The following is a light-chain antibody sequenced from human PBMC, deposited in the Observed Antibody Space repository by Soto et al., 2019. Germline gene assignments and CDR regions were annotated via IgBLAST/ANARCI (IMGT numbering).Light chain of an antibody. J-gene: IGKJ1*01. CDR2: KAS. CDR1: QSISIW. V-gene: IGKV1-5*03. CDR3: QHYNSYPRP. Sequence: DIQLTHSPSTLSASVGDRVTITSRASQSISIWLAWYQQKPGKAPKVLMYKASSLESGVPSRFSGSGSGTEFTLTISSLQPDDFATYYCQHYNSYPRPFGQGTKAAIK.